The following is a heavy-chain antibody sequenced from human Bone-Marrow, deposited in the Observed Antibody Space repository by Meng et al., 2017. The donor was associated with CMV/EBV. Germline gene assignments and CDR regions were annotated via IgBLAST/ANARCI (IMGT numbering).Heavy chain of an antibody. D-gene: IGHD5-12*01. V-gene: IGHV3-30*02. CDR2: IRDDGNDI. J-gene: IGHJ4*02. Sequence: GESLKISCAMSGFTLNNFHMHWVRQAPGRGLEWVAFIRDDGNDIHYGDSVRGRFTISRDNSKNTLYLQMNSLRAEDTAVYYCANRYRGYEDVWYFEPWGQGTLVTVSS. CDR3: ANRYRGYEDVWYFEP. CDR1: GFTLNNFH.